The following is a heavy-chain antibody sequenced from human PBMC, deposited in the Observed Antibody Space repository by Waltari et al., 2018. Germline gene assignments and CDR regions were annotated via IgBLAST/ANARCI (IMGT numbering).Heavy chain of an antibody. CDR1: GGSFSGYY. D-gene: IGHD2-2*02. J-gene: IGHJ6*02. Sequence: QVQLQQWGAGLLKPSETLSLTCAVYGGSFSGYYWSWIRHPPGKGLEWIGEINHIGSTNYNPSLKSRVTISVDTSKNQFSLKLSSVTAADTAVYYCARGRVVPAAILDYYYYYGMDVWGQGTTVTVSS. V-gene: IGHV4-34*01. CDR3: ARGRVVPAAILDYYYYYGMDV. CDR2: INHIGST.